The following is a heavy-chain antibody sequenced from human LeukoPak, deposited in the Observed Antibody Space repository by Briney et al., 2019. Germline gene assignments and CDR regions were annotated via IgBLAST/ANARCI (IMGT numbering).Heavy chain of an antibody. CDR3: AKDRIPDGYYSIDS. Sequence: GGSLRLSCAASGFTFSGFAMNWVRQAPGEGLEWVSCILGNGVTTYYADSLKGRFTISRDNSKNILYLQMNSLRVEDTAVYYCAKDRIPDGYYSIDSWGQGTLVTVSS. CDR1: GFTFSGFA. V-gene: IGHV3-23*01. J-gene: IGHJ5*01. CDR2: ILGNGVTT. D-gene: IGHD3-3*01.